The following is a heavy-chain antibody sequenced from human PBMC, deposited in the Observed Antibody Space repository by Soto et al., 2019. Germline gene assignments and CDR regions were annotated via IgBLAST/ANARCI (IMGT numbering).Heavy chain of an antibody. CDR3: AKDLGLRFLEWLFYGMDV. V-gene: IGHV3-30*18. CDR1: GFTFSSYG. D-gene: IGHD3-3*01. Sequence: PGGSLRLSCAASGFTFSSYGMHWVRQAPGKGLEWVAVISYDGSNKYYADSVKGRFTISRDNSKNTLYLQMNSLRAEDTAVYYCAKDLGLRFLEWLFYGMDVWGQGTTVTV. CDR2: ISYDGSNK. J-gene: IGHJ6*02.